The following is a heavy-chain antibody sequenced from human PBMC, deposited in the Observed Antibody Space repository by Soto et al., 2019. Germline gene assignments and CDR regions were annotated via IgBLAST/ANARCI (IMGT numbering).Heavy chain of an antibody. CDR2: IKQDGSEK. V-gene: IGHV3-7*01. J-gene: IGHJ4*02. CDR3: ARVADSSSWYFDY. Sequence: EVQLVESGGGLVQPGGSLRLSCAASGFTFSSYWMSWVRQAPGKGLEWVANIKQDGSEKYYVDSVKGRFTISRDNAKNSLYLQMNSLRAEDTAVYYCARVADSSSWYFDYWGQGTLVTVSS. CDR1: GFTFSSYW. D-gene: IGHD6-13*01.